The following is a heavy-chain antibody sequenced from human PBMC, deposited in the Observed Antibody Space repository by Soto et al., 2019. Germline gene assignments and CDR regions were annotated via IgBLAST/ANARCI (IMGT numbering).Heavy chain of an antibody. D-gene: IGHD3-22*01. J-gene: IGHJ4*02. V-gene: IGHV2-5*02. CDR1: GFSLSTTGVG. CDR3: ARREHYYDTSGYEVGGGFDY. Sequence: QITLKESGPTLVKPTQTLTLTCTFSGFSLSTTGVGVGWIRQPPGKALEWLAFIYWDDDKRYNSSLKSRLTITRDTSKNQVVLKMTNMDHVDTATYYCARREHYYDTSGYEVGGGFDYWGQGILVTVSS. CDR2: IYWDDDK.